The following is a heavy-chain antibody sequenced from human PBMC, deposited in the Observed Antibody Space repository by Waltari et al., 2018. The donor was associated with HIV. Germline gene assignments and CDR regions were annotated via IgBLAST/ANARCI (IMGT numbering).Heavy chain of an antibody. CDR2: MNPNSDNA. D-gene: IGHD3-3*01. J-gene: IGHJ4*02. CDR1: GYTFINYD. CDR3: ARLGGDIWSGYRLRRDHYYFDY. Sequence: QVQLVQSGAEVKKPGASVRVSCKAAGYTFINYDIIWVRPATGQGLEWMGWMNPNSDNAGYAQKFQDKVTMTRNTSITTAYMELSSLRSEDTGVYFCARLGGDIWSGYRLRRDHYYFDYWGQGTLVTVSS. V-gene: IGHV1-8*01.